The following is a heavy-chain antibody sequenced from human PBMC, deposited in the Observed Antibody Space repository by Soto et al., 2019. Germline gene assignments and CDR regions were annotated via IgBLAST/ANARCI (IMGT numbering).Heavy chain of an antibody. CDR1: GFTFSSYG. CDR3: AKDFVPAAIGPYYYDGMDV. J-gene: IGHJ6*02. D-gene: IGHD2-2*02. V-gene: IGHV3-30*18. Sequence: QVQLVESGGGVVQPGRSLRLSCAASGFTFSSYGMHWVRQAPGKGLEWVAVISYDGSNKYYADSVKGRFTISRDNSKNTLYLPMNSLRAEDTAVYYCAKDFVPAAIGPYYYDGMDVWGQGTTVTVSS. CDR2: ISYDGSNK.